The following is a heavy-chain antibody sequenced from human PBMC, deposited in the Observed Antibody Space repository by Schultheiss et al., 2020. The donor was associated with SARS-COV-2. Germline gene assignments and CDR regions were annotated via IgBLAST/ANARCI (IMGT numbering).Heavy chain of an antibody. D-gene: IGHD4-11*01. J-gene: IGHJ6*03. CDR2: TSHLGGT. CDR3: ARGTTIYSYYYMDV. CDR1: GGSFSGFY. V-gene: IGHV4-34*01. Sequence: ESLKISCAVYGGSFSGFYWSWIRQSPGKGLEWIGETSHLGGTKYNSALRSRVTISVDTPKNQISLRLTSVTAADTAVYYCARGTTIYSYYYMDVWGKGTTVTVSS.